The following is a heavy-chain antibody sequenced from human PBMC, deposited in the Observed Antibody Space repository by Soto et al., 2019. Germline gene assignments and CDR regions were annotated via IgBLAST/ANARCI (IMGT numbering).Heavy chain of an antibody. CDR3: AKKRRDGSRWQQHYYQYSGMDV. V-gene: IGHV3-23*01. D-gene: IGHD1-1*01. CDR2: ISGSGGST. Sequence: EVQLLESGGGLVQPGGSLRLSCAASGFTFSSYAMSWVRQAPGKGLEWVSAISGSGGSTYYADSVKGRFTISRDNSKNTLYLQMSNLRAEDTAVYYCAKKRRDGSRWQQHYYQYSGMDVWGQGTTVTVSS. J-gene: IGHJ6*02. CDR1: GFTFSSYA.